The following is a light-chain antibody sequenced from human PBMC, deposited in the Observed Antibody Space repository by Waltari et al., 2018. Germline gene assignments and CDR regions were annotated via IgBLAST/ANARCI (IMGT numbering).Light chain of an antibody. J-gene: IGKJ2*01. Sequence: ENVLTQSPGTLSLSPGEGATLSCRASQSVSSRHLAWYQQKPGQAPSHLIYDASSRATGIPDRFSGSASGTDFTLTISRLEPEDSAVYYCQQYGSSPLYTFGQGTKLEIK. CDR2: DAS. CDR3: QQYGSSPLYT. CDR1: QSVSSRH. V-gene: IGKV3-20*01.